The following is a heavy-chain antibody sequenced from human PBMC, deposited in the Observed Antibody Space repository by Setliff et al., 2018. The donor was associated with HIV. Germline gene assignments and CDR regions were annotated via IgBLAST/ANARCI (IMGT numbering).Heavy chain of an antibody. V-gene: IGHV1-18*01. CDR3: ARGPPIVVVPAALLTFDY. CDR2: ISAYNGNT. J-gene: IGHJ4*02. Sequence: EASVKVSCKASGGTFSNYAITWVRQAPGQGLEWMGWISAYNGNTNYAQKLQGRVTMTTDTSTSTAYMELRSLRSDDTAVYYCARGPPIVVVPAALLTFDYWGQGTLVTVSS. CDR1: GGTFSNYA. D-gene: IGHD2-2*01.